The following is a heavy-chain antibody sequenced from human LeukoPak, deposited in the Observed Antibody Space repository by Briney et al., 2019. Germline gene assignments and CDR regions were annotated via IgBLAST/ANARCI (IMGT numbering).Heavy chain of an antibody. D-gene: IGHD3-22*01. Sequence: SETLSLTCTVSGGSISSGDYYWSWIRQPPGKGLEWIGYIYNSGSTYYNPSLKSRVTISVDTSKNQFSLKLSSVTAADTAVYYCARARAHYYDSSGYSTFDYWGQGTLVTVSS. V-gene: IGHV4-30-4*01. CDR1: GGSISSGDYY. CDR2: IYNSGST. J-gene: IGHJ4*02. CDR3: ARARAHYYDSSGYSTFDY.